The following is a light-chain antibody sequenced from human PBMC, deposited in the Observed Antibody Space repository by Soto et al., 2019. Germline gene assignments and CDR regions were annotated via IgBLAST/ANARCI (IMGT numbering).Light chain of an antibody. V-gene: IGLV2-8*01. CDR1: SSDIGAYNY. CDR3: SSHGGANNFYV. J-gene: IGLJ1*01. CDR2: EVS. Sequence: QSALTQPPSASGSPGQSVTISCTGTSSDIGAYNYVSWYQQHPGKVPKLMIYEVSKRPSGVPDRFSASESGNTASLTVSGLQAEDEAEYYCSSHGGANNFYVFGTGTKLTVL.